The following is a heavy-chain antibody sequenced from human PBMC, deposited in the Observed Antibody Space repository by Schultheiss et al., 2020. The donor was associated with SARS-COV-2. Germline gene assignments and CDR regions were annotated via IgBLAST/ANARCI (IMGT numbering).Heavy chain of an antibody. CDR3: ARASSSWSEYYYYGMDV. J-gene: IGHJ6*02. D-gene: IGHD6-13*01. CDR1: GFTFNNAW. CDR2: ISSSSSYI. Sequence: GGSLRLSCAASGFTFNNAWMSWVRQAPGKGLEWVSSISSSSSYIYYADSVKGRFTISRDNSKNTLYLQMNSLRAEDTAVYYCARASSSWSEYYYYGMDVWGQGTTVTVSS. V-gene: IGHV3-21*01.